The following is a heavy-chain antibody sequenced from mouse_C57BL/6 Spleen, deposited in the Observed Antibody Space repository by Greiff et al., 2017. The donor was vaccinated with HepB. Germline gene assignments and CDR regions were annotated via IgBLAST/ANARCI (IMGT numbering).Heavy chain of an antibody. D-gene: IGHD1-1*01. CDR3: ASPQGGYYGYAMDY. J-gene: IGHJ4*01. CDR1: GYSITSGYY. V-gene: IGHV3-6*01. Sequence: ESGPGLVKPSQSLSLTCSVTGYSITSGYYWNWIRQFPGNKLEWMGYISYDGSNNYNPSLKNRISITRDTSKNQFFLKLNSVTTEDTATYYCASPQGGYYGYAMDYWGQGTSVTVSS. CDR2: ISYDGSN.